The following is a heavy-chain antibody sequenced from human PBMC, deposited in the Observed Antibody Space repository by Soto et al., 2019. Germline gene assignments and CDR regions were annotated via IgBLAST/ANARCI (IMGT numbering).Heavy chain of an antibody. J-gene: IGHJ3*02. CDR2: ISGSGGST. Sequence: GGSLRLSCAASGFTFSSYAMSWVRQAPGKGLEWVSAISGSGGSTYYADSVKGRFTISRDNSKNTLYLQMNSLRAEDTAVYYCAKAQDSSGYYYGDAFDIWGQGTMVTVSS. CDR1: GFTFSSYA. CDR3: AKAQDSSGYYYGDAFDI. D-gene: IGHD3-22*01. V-gene: IGHV3-23*01.